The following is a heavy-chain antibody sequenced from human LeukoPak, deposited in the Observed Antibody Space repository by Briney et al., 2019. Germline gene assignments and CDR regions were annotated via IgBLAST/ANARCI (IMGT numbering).Heavy chain of an antibody. V-gene: IGHV3-15*01. CDR3: TLEMATMPFDY. CDR1: GFTFSNAW. Sequence: GGSLRLSCAASGFTFSNAWMSWVRQAPGKGLEWVGRIKSKTDGGTTDYAAPVKGRFTISRDDSKNTLYLQMNSLKTEVTAVYYCTLEMATMPFDYWGQGTLVTVSS. D-gene: IGHD5-24*01. CDR2: IKSKTDGGTT. J-gene: IGHJ4*02.